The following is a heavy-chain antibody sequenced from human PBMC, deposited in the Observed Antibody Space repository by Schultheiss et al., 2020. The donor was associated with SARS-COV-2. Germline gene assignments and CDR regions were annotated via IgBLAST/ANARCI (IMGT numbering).Heavy chain of an antibody. D-gene: IGHD2-15*01. CDR3: ARVVNSRIWLNWFDP. Sequence: SVKVSCKASGGTFSSYAISWVRQAPGKGLEWMGGFDPEDGETIYAQKFQGRVTITADESTSTAYMELSSLRSEDTAVYYCARVVNSRIWLNWFDPWGQGTLVTVSS. CDR2: FDPEDGET. V-gene: IGHV1-69*13. CDR1: GGTFSSYA. J-gene: IGHJ5*02.